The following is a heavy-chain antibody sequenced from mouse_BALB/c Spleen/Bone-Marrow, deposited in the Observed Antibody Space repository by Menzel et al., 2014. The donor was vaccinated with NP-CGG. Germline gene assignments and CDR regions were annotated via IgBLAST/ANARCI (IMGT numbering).Heavy chain of an antibody. CDR3: ARLNHYGNLFV. Sequence: VQLKESGGGLVQPGGSLKLSCAASGFDFSRYWMSWVRQVPGKGLEWIGEINPDSSTINYTPSLKDKFIISRDNAKNTLYLQMSKVRSEDTALYYCARLNHYGNLFVWGAGTTVTVSS. V-gene: IGHV4-1*02. CDR2: INPDSSTI. J-gene: IGHJ1*01. CDR1: GFDFSRYW. D-gene: IGHD1-1*01.